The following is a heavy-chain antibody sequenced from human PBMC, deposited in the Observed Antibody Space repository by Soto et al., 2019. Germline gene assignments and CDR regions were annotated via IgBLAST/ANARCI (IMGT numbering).Heavy chain of an antibody. V-gene: IGHV3-74*01. Sequence: EVQLVESGEGLVQPGGSLRLSCAASGFTFRTWMHWVRQAPGKGLVWVSHINSDGSSITYADSVKGRFIISRDNAKNTLYLQMNSLTVEDTAVYYCTRGASGYGNFDYWGQGVLVTVSS. D-gene: IGHD5-12*01. CDR2: INSDGSSI. J-gene: IGHJ4*02. CDR3: TRGASGYGNFDY. CDR1: GFTFRTW.